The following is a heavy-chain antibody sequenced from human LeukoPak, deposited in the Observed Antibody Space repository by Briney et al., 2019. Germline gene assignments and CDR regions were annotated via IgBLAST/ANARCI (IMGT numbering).Heavy chain of an antibody. Sequence: GESLKISCKGSGYSFSSYWIAWVRQMPGKGLEWMGVIYPGDSDTRYSPSFQGQVTISADKSISTAYLQWSSLKASDSAMYYCARRAVPANWFDPGGKEPLVPVPS. V-gene: IGHV5-51*01. J-gene: IGHJ5*02. CDR1: GYSFSSYW. CDR3: ARRAVPANWFDP. D-gene: IGHD4-17*01. CDR2: IYPGDSDT.